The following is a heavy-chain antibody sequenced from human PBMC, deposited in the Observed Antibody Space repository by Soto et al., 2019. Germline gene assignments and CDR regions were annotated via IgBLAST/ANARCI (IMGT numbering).Heavy chain of an antibody. D-gene: IGHD1-1*01. V-gene: IGHV4-61*08. CDR3: ARLRVGATGRTDSDY. J-gene: IGHJ4*02. CDR1: GGSVSSGDYY. Sequence: PSETLSLTCTVSGGSVSSGDYYWSWIRQPPGKGLEWIGNIYYSGSTNYNPSLKSRATISLDTPANKFSLKLASVTAADTASYHCARLRVGATGRTDSDYWGPGTLVTVSS. CDR2: IYYSGST.